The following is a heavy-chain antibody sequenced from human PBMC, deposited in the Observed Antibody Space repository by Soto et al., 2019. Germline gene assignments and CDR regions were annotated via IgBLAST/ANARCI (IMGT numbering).Heavy chain of an antibody. CDR2: IYYTGNT. CDR3: ASEVSSTDGMDV. V-gene: IGHV4-39*01. Sequence: LSLTCTVSGDSSVSSSSYYWGWIRQPPGKGLEWIGSIYYTGNTFYSPSFRSRLTIPVDTSKSQFSLKLRSVTAADTATYYCASEVSSTDGMDVWGQGTTVTVSS. CDR1: GDSSVSSSSYY. J-gene: IGHJ6*02. D-gene: IGHD2-15*01.